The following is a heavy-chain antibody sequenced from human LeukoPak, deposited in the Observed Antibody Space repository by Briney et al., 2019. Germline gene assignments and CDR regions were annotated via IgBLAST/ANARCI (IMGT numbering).Heavy chain of an antibody. D-gene: IGHD2-15*01. CDR2: ISGSGNST. CDR3: AKVLVLVSANRYYFDY. J-gene: IGHJ4*02. CDR1: GLTFSGSA. V-gene: IGHV3-23*01. Sequence: GGSLRLSCAASGLTFSGSAMSWVRQAPGKGLEWVSLISGSGNSTYYADSVKGRFTISRDNSKNTLYLQMDSLRAEDTAVYYCAKVLVLVSANRYYFDYWGQGTLVTVSS.